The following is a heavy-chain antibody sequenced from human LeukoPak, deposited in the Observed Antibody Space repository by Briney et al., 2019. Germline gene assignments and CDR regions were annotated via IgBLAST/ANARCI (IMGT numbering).Heavy chain of an antibody. J-gene: IGHJ4*02. CDR3: AKPEMATIPYYFDY. CDR2: ISSSSSTI. Sequence: GGSLRLSCAASGFTFSSYSMNWVRQAPGKGLEWVSYISSSSSTIYYADSVKGRFTISRDNSKNTLYLQMNSLRAEDTAVYYCAKPEMATIPYYFDYWGQGTLVTVSS. D-gene: IGHD5-24*01. V-gene: IGHV3-48*01. CDR1: GFTFSSYS.